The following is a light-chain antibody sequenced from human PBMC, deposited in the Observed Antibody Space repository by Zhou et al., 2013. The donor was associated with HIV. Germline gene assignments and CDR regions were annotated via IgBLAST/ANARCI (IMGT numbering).Light chain of an antibody. CDR2: GAS. CDR3: QRYGSSSYS. Sequence: PGERATLSCRASHTISANYLAWYQQKPGQAPRLLVYGASTRATGIPDRFTGSGSGTDFTLTFTTLGPEDFAVYYCQRYGSSSYSFGQGTKLEIK. CDR1: HTISANY. J-gene: IGKJ2*01. V-gene: IGKV3-20*01.